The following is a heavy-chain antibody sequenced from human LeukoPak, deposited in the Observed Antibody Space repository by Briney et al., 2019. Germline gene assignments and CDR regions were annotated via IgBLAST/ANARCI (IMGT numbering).Heavy chain of an antibody. J-gene: IGHJ4*02. CDR1: GFTFSSCA. V-gene: IGHV3-23*01. Sequence: GGSLRLSCAASGFTFSSCAMSWVRQAPGKGLEWVSSLSGSGASTFYADSVKGRFTISRDNSKNTLSLQMSSLGAEDTAVYFCAKYLGKYSYGYSGLDYWGQGTLVTVSS. CDR3: AKYLGKYSYGYSGLDY. D-gene: IGHD5-18*01. CDR2: LSGSGAST.